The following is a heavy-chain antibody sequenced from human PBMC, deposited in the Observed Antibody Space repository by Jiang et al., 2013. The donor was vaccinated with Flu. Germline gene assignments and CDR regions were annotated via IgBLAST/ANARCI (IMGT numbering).Heavy chain of an antibody. Sequence: VQLLESGGGLVKPGGSLRLSCAASGFTFSDYPMNWVRQAPGKGLEWVSSISSDSTYIYYADSLEGRFTISRDNAKNSLYLQMNSLRAEDTAVYYCARDHCSGGTCYSRIYYYYGMDVWGQGTTVTVSS. CDR1: GFTFSDYP. J-gene: IGHJ6*02. V-gene: IGHV3-21*01. D-gene: IGHD2-15*01. CDR3: ARDHCSGGTCYSRIYYYYGMDV. CDR2: ISSDSTYI.